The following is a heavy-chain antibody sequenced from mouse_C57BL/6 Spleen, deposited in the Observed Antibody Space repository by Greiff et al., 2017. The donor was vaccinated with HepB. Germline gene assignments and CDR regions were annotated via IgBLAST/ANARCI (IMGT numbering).Heavy chain of an antibody. CDR3: AREKTTVVFDY. CDR2: IHPNSGST. V-gene: IGHV1-64*01. CDR1: GYTFTSYW. J-gene: IGHJ2*01. D-gene: IGHD1-1*01. Sequence: VKLQQPGAELVKPGASVKLSCKASGYTFTSYWMHWVKQRPGQGLEWIGMIHPNSGSTNYNEKFKSKATLTVDKSSSTAYMQLSSLTSEDSAVYYCAREKTTVVFDYWGQGTTLTVSS.